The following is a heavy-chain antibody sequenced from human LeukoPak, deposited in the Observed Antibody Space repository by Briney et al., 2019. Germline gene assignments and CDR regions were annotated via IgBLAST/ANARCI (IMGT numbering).Heavy chain of an antibody. V-gene: IGHV3-33*01. D-gene: IGHD3-22*01. CDR1: GSTFSSYG. CDR3: ARASYYYDSSGPDY. Sequence: PGGSLRLSCAASGSTFSSYGMHWVRQAPGKGLEWVAVIWCDGSNKYYADSVKGRFTISRDNSNNTLYLQMNSLRAEDTAVYYCARASYYYDSSGPDYWGQGTLVTVSS. J-gene: IGHJ4*02. CDR2: IWCDGSNK.